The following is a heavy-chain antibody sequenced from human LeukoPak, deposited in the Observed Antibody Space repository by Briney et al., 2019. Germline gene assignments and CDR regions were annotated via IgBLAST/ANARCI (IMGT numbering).Heavy chain of an antibody. D-gene: IGHD3-22*01. Sequence: ASVKVSCKASGYTFTSYAMNWVRQAPGQGLEWVGWINTNTGNPTYAQGFTGRFVFSLDTSVSTAYLQISSLKAEDTAVYYCARQYYYDSSQGDWFDPWGQGTLVTVSS. CDR3: ARQYYYDSSQGDWFDP. J-gene: IGHJ5*02. CDR1: GYTFTSYA. V-gene: IGHV7-4-1*02. CDR2: INTNTGNP.